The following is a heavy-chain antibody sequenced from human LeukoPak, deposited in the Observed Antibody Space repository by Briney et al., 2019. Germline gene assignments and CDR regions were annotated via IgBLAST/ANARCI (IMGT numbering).Heavy chain of an antibody. CDR3: ARDSTYYDILTGPYFDY. CDR1: GFTFSSYA. J-gene: IGHJ4*02. CDR2: ISYDGSNK. Sequence: GGSLRLSCAASGFTFSSYAMSWVRQAPGKGLEWVAVISYDGSNKYYADSVKGRFTISRDNSKNTLYLQMNSLRAEDTAVYYCARDSTYYDILTGPYFDYWGQGTLVTVSS. D-gene: IGHD3-9*01. V-gene: IGHV3-30*04.